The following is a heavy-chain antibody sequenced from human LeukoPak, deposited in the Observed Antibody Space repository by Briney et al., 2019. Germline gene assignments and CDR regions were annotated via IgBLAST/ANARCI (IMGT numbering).Heavy chain of an antibody. CDR2: IKQDGSEK. CDR3: ARGTRDIAAAGSWFDP. J-gene: IGHJ5*02. V-gene: IGHV3-7*01. D-gene: IGHD6-13*01. Sequence: GGSLRLSCAASGFTFSTYWMTWVRQAPGKGLEWVANIKQDGSEKYFVDSVKGRFTISRDNAKNSLYLQMNSLRAEDTAVYYCARGTRDIAAAGSWFDPWGQGTLVTVSS. CDR1: GFTFSTYW.